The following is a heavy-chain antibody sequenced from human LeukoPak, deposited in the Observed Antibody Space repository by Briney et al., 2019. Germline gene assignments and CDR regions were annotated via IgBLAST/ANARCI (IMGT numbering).Heavy chain of an antibody. Sequence: GGSLGLSCAVSGFTSSSYWMSWVRQAPGKGLEWVANIKQDGSEKYYVDSVKGRLTISRDNAKNSLYLQMNSLRAEDTAVYYCARAPYCIGGSCRFDYWGQGTLVTVSS. V-gene: IGHV3-7*03. CDR2: IKQDGSEK. J-gene: IGHJ4*02. CDR1: GFTSSSYW. CDR3: ARAPYCIGGSCRFDY. D-gene: IGHD2-15*01.